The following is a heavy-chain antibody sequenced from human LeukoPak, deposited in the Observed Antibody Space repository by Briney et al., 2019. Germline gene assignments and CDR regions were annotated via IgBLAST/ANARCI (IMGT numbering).Heavy chain of an antibody. D-gene: IGHD2-2*03. Sequence: GGSLRLSCSASGFTFIIYAMLWVRQAPGKGLKYFSGISSGGGSTYYADSVKGRFTISRDNSKNTLYLQMSSLRVEDTAVYYCVKVDNYGGGAFDIWGQGTMVTVSS. V-gene: IGHV3-64D*06. CDR3: VKVDNYGGGAFDI. CDR1: GFTFIIYA. CDR2: ISSGGGST. J-gene: IGHJ3*02.